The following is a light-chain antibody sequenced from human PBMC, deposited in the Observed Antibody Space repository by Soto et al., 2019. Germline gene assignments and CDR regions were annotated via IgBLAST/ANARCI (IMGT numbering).Light chain of an antibody. Sequence: QSALTQPRSVSGSPGQSVTISCTGTISDVAGYNYVSWYQHHPGKAPKLLISDVTKRPSWVPDRFSGSKSGSTASLTISELQAEDEADYYCSSHISSNNWVFGGGTKLTVL. CDR1: ISDVAGYNY. V-gene: IGLV2-11*01. J-gene: IGLJ3*02. CDR2: DVT. CDR3: SSHISSNNWV.